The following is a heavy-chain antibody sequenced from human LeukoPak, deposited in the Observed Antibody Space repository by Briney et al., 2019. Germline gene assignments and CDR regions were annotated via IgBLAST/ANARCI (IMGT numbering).Heavy chain of an antibody. D-gene: IGHD3-22*01. CDR1: GYTFTSYD. CDR3: ARGVDSSGQPP. J-gene: IGHJ5*02. CDR2: MNPNSGNT. Sequence: ASVKVSCKASGYTFTSYDINWVRQATGQGLEWMGWMNPNSGNTGYAQKFQGRVTITRNTSISTAYMELSSLRSEDTAMYYCARGVDSSGQPPWGQGTLVTVSS. V-gene: IGHV1-8*03.